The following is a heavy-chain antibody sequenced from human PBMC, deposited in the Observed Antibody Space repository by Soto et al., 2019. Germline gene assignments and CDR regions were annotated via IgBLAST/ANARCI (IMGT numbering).Heavy chain of an antibody. CDR3: ARIQGYDFWSGLDP. D-gene: IGHD3-3*01. V-gene: IGHV2-26*01. CDR1: GFSLSNARMG. J-gene: IGHJ5*02. CDR2: IFSNDEK. Sequence: QVTLKESGPVLVKPTETLTLTCTVSGFSLSNARMGVSWTRQPPGKALEWLAHIFSNDEKSYSTSLKSRPTISKDTSKSQVVLTMTNMDPVDTATYYCARIQGYDFWSGLDPWGQGTLVTVSS.